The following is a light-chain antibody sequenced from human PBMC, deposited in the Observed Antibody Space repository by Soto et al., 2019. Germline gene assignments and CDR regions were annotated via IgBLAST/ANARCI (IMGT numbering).Light chain of an antibody. J-gene: IGKJ3*01. CDR3: QQLNSYPLT. CDR1: QGISSY. V-gene: IGKV1-9*01. Sequence: DIQLTQSPSFLSASVGDRVTITCRASQGISSYLAWYQQKPGKAPKLLIYAASTLQSGDPSRFSGSGSGTELTLTISSLQPENFATYCCQQLNSYPLTFVPGTKVDIK. CDR2: AAS.